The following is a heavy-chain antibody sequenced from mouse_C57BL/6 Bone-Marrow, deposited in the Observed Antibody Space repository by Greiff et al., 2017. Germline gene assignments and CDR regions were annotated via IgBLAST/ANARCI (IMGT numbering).Heavy chain of an antibody. CDR1: GYTFTSYG. D-gene: IGHD2-10*02. CDR3: ARKPLVGDY. V-gene: IGHV1-81*01. J-gene: IGHJ4*01. CDR2: IYPRSGNT. Sequence: VQRVESGAELARPGASVKLSCKASGYTFTSYGISWVKQRTGQGLEWIGEIYPRSGNTYYNEKFKGKATLTADKSSSTAYMALRSLTSEDSAVYFCARKPLVGDYWGQGTSVTVSS.